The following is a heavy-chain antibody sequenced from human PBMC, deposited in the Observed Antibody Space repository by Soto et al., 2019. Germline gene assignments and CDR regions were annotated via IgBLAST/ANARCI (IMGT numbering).Heavy chain of an antibody. J-gene: IGHJ4*02. V-gene: IGHV1-3*01. D-gene: IGHD1-1*01. CDR1: GYTFTNYA. CDR2: INGGNANT. Sequence: QVQLVQSGAEVKKPGASVKVSCKASGYTFTNYAIHWVRQAPGQRLEWMGWINGGNANTMYSQKFQGRVTITRDTSATTVYMELSSLRSEDTSMYYCARRRPGTYGLDYWGQGTLVTVSS. CDR3: ARRRPGTYGLDY.